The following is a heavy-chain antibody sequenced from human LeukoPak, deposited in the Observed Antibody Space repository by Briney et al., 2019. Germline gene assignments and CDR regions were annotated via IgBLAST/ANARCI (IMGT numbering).Heavy chain of an antibody. V-gene: IGHV1-2*02. D-gene: IGHD4-17*01. CDR1: GYTFTGYY. Sequence: ASVKVSCKASGYTFTGYYMHWVRQAPGQGLEWMGWINPNSGGTHYAQKCQGRVTTTRDTSISTAYMELSRLRSDDTAVYYCARKGAVYGDYDHWGQGTLVTVSS. J-gene: IGHJ5*02. CDR3: ARKGAVYGDYDH. CDR2: INPNSGGT.